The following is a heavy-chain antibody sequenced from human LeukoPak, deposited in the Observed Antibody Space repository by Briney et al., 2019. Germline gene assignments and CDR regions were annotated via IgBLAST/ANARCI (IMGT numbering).Heavy chain of an antibody. CDR1: GGSISSSSYY. D-gene: IGHD4-17*01. CDR2: IYYSGST. CDR3: VRRIPTTVTTGG. V-gene: IGHV4-39*01. Sequence: SETLSLTCTVSGGSISSSSYYWGWIRQPPGKGLEWIGSIYYSGSTYYNPSLKSRVTISVDTSKNQCSLKLSSVTAADTAVYYCVRRIPTTVTTGGWGQGTLVTVSS. J-gene: IGHJ4*02.